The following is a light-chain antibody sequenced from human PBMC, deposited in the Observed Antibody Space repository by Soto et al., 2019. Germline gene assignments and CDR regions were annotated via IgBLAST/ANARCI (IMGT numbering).Light chain of an antibody. CDR3: QSYDSSLNVV. CDR1: SSNIGAGYD. Sequence: QSVQTQPPSVSGAPGQRVTISCTGSSSNIGAGYDVHWYQQVPGTAPKLLIYDRYNRPSGVPDRFSDSKSGTSASLTITGLQAEDEAVYYCQSYDSSLNVVFGGGTKLTVL. V-gene: IGLV1-40*01. CDR2: DRY. J-gene: IGLJ2*01.